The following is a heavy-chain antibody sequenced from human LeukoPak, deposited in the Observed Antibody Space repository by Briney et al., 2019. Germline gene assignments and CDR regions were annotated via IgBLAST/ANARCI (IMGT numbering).Heavy chain of an antibody. CDR1: GFTFSSYW. J-gene: IGHJ4*02. V-gene: IGHV3-74*01. D-gene: IGHD4-23*01. CDR2: INSDGSST. CDR3: ARIKVRWLIDY. Sequence: PGRSLRLSCAASGFTFSSYWMHWVSQARGKGLVWVSRINSDGSSTSYADSVKGRFTISKDDAKNTLYLQMNSLRAEDTAVYYCARIKVRWLIDYWGQGTLVTVSS.